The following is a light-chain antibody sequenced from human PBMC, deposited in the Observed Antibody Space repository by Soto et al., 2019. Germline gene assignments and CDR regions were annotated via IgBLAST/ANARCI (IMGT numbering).Light chain of an antibody. CDR2: GAS. V-gene: IGKV3-20*01. J-gene: IGKJ1*01. CDR3: QQYGSSPRT. CDR1: QSVSSSY. Sequence: EIVLRESPGTLSLSPGERAILSCRASQSVSSSYLAWYRQNPGQAPSLLIYGASSRATGIPDRFSGSGSGTDFTLTISRLEPEDFAVYYCQQYGSSPRTFGQGTKLDIK.